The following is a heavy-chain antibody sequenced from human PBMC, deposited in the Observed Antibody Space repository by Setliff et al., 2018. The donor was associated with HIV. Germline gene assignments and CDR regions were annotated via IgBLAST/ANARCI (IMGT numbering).Heavy chain of an antibody. CDR3: ARGVPWGDYYYYMDV. Sequence: LSLTCTVSGGSISSYYWSWIRQPAGKGLEWIGHIYTSGSTNYNPSLKSRVTMSVDTSKNQFSLKLSSVTAADTAVYYCARGVPWGDYYYYMDVWGKGTTVTVSS. CDR2: IYTSGST. J-gene: IGHJ6*03. D-gene: IGHD3-16*01. CDR1: GGSISSYY. V-gene: IGHV4-4*07.